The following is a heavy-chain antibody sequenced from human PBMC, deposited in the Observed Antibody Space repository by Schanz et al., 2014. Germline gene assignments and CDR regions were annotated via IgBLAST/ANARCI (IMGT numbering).Heavy chain of an antibody. D-gene: IGHD2-21*01. CDR1: GYTFTSYY. J-gene: IGHJ4*02. Sequence: QVQLVQSGAEVKKPGASVKVSCKASGYTFTSYYIHWVRQAPGQGLEWMGIINPSGGSTSYAQKFQGRVTMTRDTSTSTVYMELSSLRSEDTAVYYCATGPHIVVAFDYWGQGTLVTVSS. V-gene: IGHV1-46*01. CDR2: INPSGGST. CDR3: ATGPHIVVAFDY.